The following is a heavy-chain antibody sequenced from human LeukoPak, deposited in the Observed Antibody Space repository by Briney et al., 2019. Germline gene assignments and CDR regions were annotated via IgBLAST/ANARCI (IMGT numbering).Heavy chain of an antibody. CDR2: INKDGSEI. J-gene: IGHJ4*02. Sequence: GGSLRLSCAASGFTFSNYWMSWVRQAPGKGLEWVAHINKDGSEIYYVDSVKGRFTISRDNAKSSLSLQMNSLRVEDTAVYYCARDKVTYWGQGILITVSS. CDR1: GFTFSNYW. CDR3: ARDKVTY. V-gene: IGHV3-7*01.